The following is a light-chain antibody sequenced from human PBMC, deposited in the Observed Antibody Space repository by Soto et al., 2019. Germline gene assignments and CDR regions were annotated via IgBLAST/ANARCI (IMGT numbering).Light chain of an antibody. CDR1: QSVSSSY. CDR3: HQYNTSPQT. J-gene: IGKJ1*01. V-gene: IGKV3-20*01. Sequence: EIVLTQSPGTLSLSPGERATLSCRASQSVSSSYLAWYQQKPGQAPRLLIYGASSRATGIPDRFSGSGSGTDFTLTISGLQSEDVAVYYCHQYNTSPQTFGQGTTVEIK. CDR2: GAS.